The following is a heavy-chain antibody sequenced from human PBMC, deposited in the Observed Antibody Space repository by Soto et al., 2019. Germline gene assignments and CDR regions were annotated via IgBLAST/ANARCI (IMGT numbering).Heavy chain of an antibody. D-gene: IGHD3-10*01. CDR2: IMPTVDSA. CDR3: AVAAVREIMAQESSGMAV. CDR1: GGTLSDYA. J-gene: IGHJ6*02. V-gene: IGHV1-69*01. Sequence: QVQLVQSGAEVKTPGSSVKVSCTASGGTLSDYAISWVRQAPGQGLEWMGGIMPTVDSANYAQNFQGRLTISADESTSTANLELSSLRSDDTAVYYCAVAAVREIMAQESSGMAVWGQGTTVIVSS.